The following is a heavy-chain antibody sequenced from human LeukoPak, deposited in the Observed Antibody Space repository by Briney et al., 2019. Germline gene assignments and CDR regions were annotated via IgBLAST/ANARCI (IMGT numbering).Heavy chain of an antibody. CDR3: AREGSRLRFLELDY. CDR2: INHSGST. Sequence: PSETLSLTCAVYGGSISGYYWSWIRQPPGKGLEWIGEINHSGSTNYNPSLKSRVTISVDTSKNQFSLKLSSVTAADTAVYYCAREGSRLRFLELDYWGQGTLVTVSS. J-gene: IGHJ4*02. V-gene: IGHV4-34*01. D-gene: IGHD3-3*01. CDR1: GGSISGYY.